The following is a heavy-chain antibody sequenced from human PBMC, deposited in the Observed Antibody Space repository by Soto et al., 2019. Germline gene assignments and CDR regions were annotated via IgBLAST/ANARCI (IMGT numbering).Heavy chain of an antibody. CDR3: ARDLNGYSSSWYVFDY. J-gene: IGHJ4*02. V-gene: IGHV3-7*03. D-gene: IGHD6-13*01. CDR2: IKQDGSEK. Sequence: GESLKISCAASGFTFSSYWMSWVRQAPGKGLEWVANIKQDGSEKYYVDSVKGRFTISRDNAKNSLYLQMNSLRAEDTAVYYCARDLNGYSSSWYVFDYWGQGTLVTVSS. CDR1: GFTFSSYW.